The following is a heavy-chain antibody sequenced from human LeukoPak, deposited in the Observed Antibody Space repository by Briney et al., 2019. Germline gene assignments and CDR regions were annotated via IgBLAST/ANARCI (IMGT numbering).Heavy chain of an antibody. Sequence: SETLSLTCTVSGGSISSYYWSWIRQPSGKGLEWIGYIYYSGSTNYNPSLKSRVTISVDTSKSQFSLKLSSVTAADTAVYYCATTPYDSSGYGYYFDYWGQGTLVTVSS. CDR1: GGSISSYY. J-gene: IGHJ4*02. CDR2: IYYSGST. V-gene: IGHV4-59*01. D-gene: IGHD3-22*01. CDR3: ATTPYDSSGYGYYFDY.